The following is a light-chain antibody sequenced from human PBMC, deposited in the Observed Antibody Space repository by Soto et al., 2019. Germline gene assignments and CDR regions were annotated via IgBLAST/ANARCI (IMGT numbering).Light chain of an antibody. V-gene: IGLV2-14*01. CDR2: EVN. CDR1: SSDVGAYNF. Sequence: QSALTQPASVSGSPGQSITISCTGTSSDVGAYNFVSWYQQHPGKAPKLMIYEVNNRPSGVSNRFSGSKSGNTASLTISGLQPEDESYYYCSSYTSDSPWVFGGGTKLTVL. CDR3: SSYTSDSPWV. J-gene: IGLJ3*02.